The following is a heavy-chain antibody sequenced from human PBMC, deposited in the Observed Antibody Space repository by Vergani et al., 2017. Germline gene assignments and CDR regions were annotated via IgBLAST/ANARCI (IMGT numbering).Heavy chain of an antibody. CDR1: GGTFSSYA. V-gene: IGHV1-69*04. CDR3: ATDYGDYRNSDY. Sequence: QVQLVQSGAEVKKPGSSVKVSCKASGGTFSSYAISWVRQAPGQGLEWMGRIIPILGIANYAQKFQGRVTITADKSTSTAYMELSSLRSEDTAVSYCATDYGDYRNSDYWGQGTLVTVSS. J-gene: IGHJ4*02. D-gene: IGHD4-17*01. CDR2: IIPILGIA.